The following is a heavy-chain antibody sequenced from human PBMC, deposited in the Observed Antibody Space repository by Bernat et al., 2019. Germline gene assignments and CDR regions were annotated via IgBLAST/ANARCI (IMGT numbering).Heavy chain of an antibody. CDR3: AREGPYYDFWSGYESSWYGMDV. Sequence: QVQLVQSGAEVKKPGASVKVSCKASGYTFTGYYMHWVRQAPGQGHEWMGWINPNSGGTNYAQKFQGWVTMTRATAISTAYMELSRLRSDDTAVYYCAREGPYYDFWSGYESSWYGMDVWDRGTTVPVPS. D-gene: IGHD3-3*01. J-gene: IGHJ6*02. CDR2: INPNSGGT. V-gene: IGHV1-2*04. CDR1: GYTFTGYY.